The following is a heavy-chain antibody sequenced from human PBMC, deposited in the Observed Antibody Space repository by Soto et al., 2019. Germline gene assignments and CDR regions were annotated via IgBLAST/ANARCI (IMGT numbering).Heavy chain of an antibody. V-gene: IGHV1-69*02. CDR2: IIPYVGIT. CDR1: GGTFSSYT. Sequence: ASVKVSCKASGGTFSSYTFSWLLQAPGQGLEWVGRIIPYVGITNYAQKFQGRVTITADKSTNTAYMDLSSLRSEDTAVYYCARGGYCNTATCYQYFDFWGQGSLVTVSS. CDR3: ARGGYCNTATCYQYFDF. J-gene: IGHJ4*02. D-gene: IGHD2-2*03.